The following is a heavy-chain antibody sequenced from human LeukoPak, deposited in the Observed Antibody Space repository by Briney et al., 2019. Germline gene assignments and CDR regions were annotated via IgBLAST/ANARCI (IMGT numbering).Heavy chain of an antibody. D-gene: IGHD2/OR15-2a*01. V-gene: IGHV3-7*01. CDR2: IKQDGREK. CDR1: GLTHSRVL. J-gene: IGHJ3*02. CDR3: ARGSMGNAFDI. Sequence: SGRCLRLSRAVSGLTHSRVLMTCVTGAPGKGLEWVANIKQDGREKKYVESVKGRFTISRDNAKHSLYLQMKSLRAEDTAVYYRARGSMGNAFDIWGQGTMVTVSS.